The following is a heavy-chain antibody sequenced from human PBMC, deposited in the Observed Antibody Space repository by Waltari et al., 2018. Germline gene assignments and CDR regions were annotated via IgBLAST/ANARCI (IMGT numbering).Heavy chain of an antibody. CDR1: GFTFSTYA. V-gene: IGHV3-23*01. CDR2: ISGSDGST. Sequence: EVQLLESGGGLVQPGGSLRLSCAASGFTFSTYAMTWVRQAPGKGLEWVSFISGSDGSTYYADSVKGWFTISRDNSKNTLYLQMNSLRAEDTAVYYCAKDSSWVSYFDYWGQGTLVTVSS. CDR3: AKDSSWVSYFDY. D-gene: IGHD6-13*01. J-gene: IGHJ4*02.